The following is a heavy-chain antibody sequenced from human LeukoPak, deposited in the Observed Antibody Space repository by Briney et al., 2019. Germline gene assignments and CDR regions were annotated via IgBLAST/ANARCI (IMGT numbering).Heavy chain of an antibody. D-gene: IGHD1-7*01. CDR3: ARSLTGTTFGMDV. CDR2: IYPGDSVT. J-gene: IGHJ6*02. CDR1: GYSFTTYW. Sequence: GESLKISCKGSGYSFTTYWIAWVRQMPGKGLEWMGIIYPGDSVTKYSPSFQGQVTISADKSINTAYLQWSSLKASDIAMYYCARSLTGTTFGMDVWGQGTTVTVSS. V-gene: IGHV5-51*01.